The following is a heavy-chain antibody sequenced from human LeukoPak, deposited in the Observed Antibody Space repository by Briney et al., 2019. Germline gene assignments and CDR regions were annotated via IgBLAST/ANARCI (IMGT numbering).Heavy chain of an antibody. Sequence: SVKVSCKASGGTFSSYAIGWVPQAPGQGLEWMGEIIPIFGTANYAQKLQVRVAITADESTSTAYMELSSLRSEDTAVYYCARDQWGEYYSNYGQVNWFDPWGQGTLVIVSS. CDR3: ARDQWGEYYSNYGQVNWFDP. CDR2: IIPIFGTA. V-gene: IGHV1-69*13. J-gene: IGHJ5*02. D-gene: IGHD4-11*01. CDR1: GGTFSSYA.